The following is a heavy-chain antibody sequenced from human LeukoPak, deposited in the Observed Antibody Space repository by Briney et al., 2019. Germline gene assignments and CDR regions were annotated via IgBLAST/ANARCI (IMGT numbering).Heavy chain of an antibody. V-gene: IGHV3-23*01. CDR1: GFTFSNYN. CDR2: TSGSGGST. D-gene: IGHD3-22*01. Sequence: GGSLRLSCAASGFTFSNYNMNWVRQAPGKGLEWVSGTSGSGGSTYYADSVKGRFTISRDNSKNTLDLQMNSLRAEDTAVYYCAKTFSGYYYREFDYWGQGTLVTVSS. J-gene: IGHJ4*02. CDR3: AKTFSGYYYREFDY.